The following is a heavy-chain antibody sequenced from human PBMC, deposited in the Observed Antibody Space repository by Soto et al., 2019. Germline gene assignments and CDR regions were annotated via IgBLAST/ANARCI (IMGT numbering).Heavy chain of an antibody. CDR2: ISYDGNSK. CDR1: AFTFSNYA. J-gene: IGHJ6*02. V-gene: IGHV3-30-3*01. D-gene: IGHD6-6*01. Sequence: PGGSLRLSCAASAFTFSNYAMHWVRQAPGKGLEWVAVISYDGNSKYYADSVKGRLTTSRDNSKKTLYLQMTSLRPEDTAVYSCARAGVYSDSSDYYHGMDVWGPGTTVTVSS. CDR3: ARAGVYSDSSDYYHGMDV.